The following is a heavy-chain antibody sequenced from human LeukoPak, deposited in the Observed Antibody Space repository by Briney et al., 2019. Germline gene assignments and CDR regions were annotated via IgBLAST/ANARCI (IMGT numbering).Heavy chain of an antibody. J-gene: IGHJ4*02. Sequence: PSETLPLTCTVSGGSISSGGYYWSWIRQHPGKGLEWIGYIYYSGSTYYNPSLKSRVTISVDTSKNQFSLKLSSVTAADTAVYYCAREVYDILTGYHLDYWGQGTLVTVSS. CDR1: GGSISSGGYY. D-gene: IGHD3-9*01. CDR3: AREVYDILTGYHLDY. CDR2: IYYSGST. V-gene: IGHV4-31*03.